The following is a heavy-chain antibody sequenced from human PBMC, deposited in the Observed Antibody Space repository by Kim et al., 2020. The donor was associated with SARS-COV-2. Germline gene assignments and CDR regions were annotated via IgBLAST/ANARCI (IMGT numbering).Heavy chain of an antibody. CDR1: GFTFSNYV. CDR2: INSGGGT. CDR3: AKALFDSGTYRPFQT. Sequence: GGSLRLSCAASGFTFSNYVMSWVRQAPGKGLEWGSAINSGGGTNYADPVKGRFTISRDNSKNTLYLQMDSLRAEDTALYYCAKALFDSGTYRPFQTWGQGAMVAVSS. D-gene: IGHD1-26*01. V-gene: IGHV3-23*01. J-gene: IGHJ3*02.